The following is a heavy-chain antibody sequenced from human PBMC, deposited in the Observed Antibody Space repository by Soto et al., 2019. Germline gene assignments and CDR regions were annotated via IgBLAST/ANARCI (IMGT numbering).Heavy chain of an antibody. D-gene: IGHD6-19*01. J-gene: IGHJ2*01. V-gene: IGHV1-69*12. Sequence: QVQLLQSGAEVKKPGSSVKVSCKASGGTFSNYAISWVRQAPGQGPEWMGGIIPIFGTANYAQKLQGRVTITADESTTTAYMELSSLRSEDTAVYYCAQTLGSAVSGPGRFDLWGRGTLVTVSS. CDR3: AQTLGSAVSGPGRFDL. CDR2: IIPIFGTA. CDR1: GGTFSNYA.